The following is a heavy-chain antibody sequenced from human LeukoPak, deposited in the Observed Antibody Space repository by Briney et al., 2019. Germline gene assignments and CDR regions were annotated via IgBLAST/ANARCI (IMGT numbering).Heavy chain of an antibody. D-gene: IGHD2-2*02. CDR3: ARDRYCSGTSCYNYYYYGMDV. CDR1: GYTFTSYG. CDR2: ISAYNGNT. Sequence: ASVKVSCKASGYTFTSYGISWVRQAPGQGLEWMGWISAYNGNTNYAQKLQGRVTMTTDTSTSTAYMELRSLRSDDTAVYYCARDRYCSGTSCYNYYYYGMDVWGQGTTVTVSS. V-gene: IGHV1-18*01. J-gene: IGHJ6*02.